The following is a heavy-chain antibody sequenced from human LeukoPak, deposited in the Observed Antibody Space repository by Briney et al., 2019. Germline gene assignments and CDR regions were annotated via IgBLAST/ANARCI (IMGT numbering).Heavy chain of an antibody. CDR1: GFTFSSYG. D-gene: IGHD3-10*01. Sequence: PGGSLRLSCAASGFTFSSYGMHWVRQAPGKGLEWVAVISYDGSNKYYADSVKGRFTISRDNSKNTLYLQMNSLRAEDTAVYYCAKEDPTYYYGSGSYFPDYWGQGTLVTVSS. CDR2: ISYDGSNK. V-gene: IGHV3-30*18. J-gene: IGHJ4*02. CDR3: AKEDPTYYYGSGSYFPDY.